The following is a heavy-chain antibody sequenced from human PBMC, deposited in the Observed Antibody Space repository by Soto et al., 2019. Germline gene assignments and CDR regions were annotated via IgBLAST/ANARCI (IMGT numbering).Heavy chain of an antibody. J-gene: IGHJ3*01. CDR1: GGSLRNYY. D-gene: IGHD1-1*01. CDR3: ARQWANDWNGRDFFDF. V-gene: IGHV4-59*08. Sequence: QVQLQESGPGLVKPSETLSLTCTVSGGSLRNYYWSWIRQPPGKGLEWIGHIYYSGNTNYNPSLRSRVTMSVDTSESQFSLTVTSVTAADTAVYYCARQWANDWNGRDFFDFWGQGTMVTVSS. CDR2: IYYSGNT.